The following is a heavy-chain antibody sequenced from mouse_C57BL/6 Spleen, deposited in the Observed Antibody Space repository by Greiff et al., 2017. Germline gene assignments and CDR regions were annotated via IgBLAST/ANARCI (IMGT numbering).Heavy chain of an antibody. D-gene: IGHD3-1*01. V-gene: IGHV1-76*01. J-gene: IGHJ2*01. CDR3: AREEGSSGSDY. Sequence: QVQLQQSGAELVRPGASVKLSCKASGYTFTDYYINWVKQRPGQGLEWIGRIYPGSGNTYYNEKFKGKATLTAEKSSSTAYMPLSSLTSEDSAVYFCAREEGSSGSDYWGQGTTLTVSS. CDR2: IYPGSGNT. CDR1: GYTFTDYY.